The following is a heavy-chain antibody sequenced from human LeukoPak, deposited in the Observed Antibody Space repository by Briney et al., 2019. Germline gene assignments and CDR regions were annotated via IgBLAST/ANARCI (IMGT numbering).Heavy chain of an antibody. CDR2: IYSSGSPT. CDR1: GFTFNNYE. D-gene: IGHD2-2*01. Sequence: PGGSLRLSCGTSGFTFNNYEMKGVGQAPGKGVEGLSYIYSSGSPTSYADSVQGRFTISRDDAQKSVYLHMNSLRAEDTAVYYCARAMPQKRYYGMDVWGQGTTVAVSS. V-gene: IGHV3-48*03. J-gene: IGHJ6*02. CDR3: ARAMPQKRYYGMDV.